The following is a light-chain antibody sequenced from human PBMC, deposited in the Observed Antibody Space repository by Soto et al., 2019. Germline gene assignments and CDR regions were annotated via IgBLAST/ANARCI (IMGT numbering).Light chain of an antibody. CDR1: QSFTNNY. J-gene: IGKJ2*01. Sequence: EIVLTQSPGTLSLSPGERAILSCRASQSFTNNYLAWYQQKPGQAPRLLIYGASSRAAGIPDRFSGSGSGTDFTLIISRLEPEDFAVYYCQQYGSSPYTFGQGTKVEI. CDR3: QQYGSSPYT. CDR2: GAS. V-gene: IGKV3-20*01.